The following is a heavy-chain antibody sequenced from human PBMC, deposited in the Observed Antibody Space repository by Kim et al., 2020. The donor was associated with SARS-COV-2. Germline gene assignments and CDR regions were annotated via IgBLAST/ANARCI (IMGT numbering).Heavy chain of an antibody. CDR1: GGSFSGYY. D-gene: IGHD6-13*01. CDR2: INHSGST. Sequence: SETLSLTCAVYGGSFSGYYWSWIRQPPGKGLEWIGEINHSGSTNYNPSLKSRVTISVDTSKNQFSLKLSSVTAADTAVYYCARAGAAAGTTGGYYYYGMDVWGQGTTVTVSS. J-gene: IGHJ6*02. CDR3: ARAGAAAGTTGGYYYYGMDV. V-gene: IGHV4-34*01.